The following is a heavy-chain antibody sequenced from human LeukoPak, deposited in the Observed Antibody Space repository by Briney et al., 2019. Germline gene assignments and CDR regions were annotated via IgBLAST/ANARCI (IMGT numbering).Heavy chain of an antibody. D-gene: IGHD6-19*01. CDR1: GYTFTSYG. CDR2: ISAYNGNT. CDR3: ARDADSGPTAFDI. V-gene: IGHV1-18*01. J-gene: IGHJ3*02. Sequence: GASVRVSCTASGYTFTSYGISWVRQAPGQGLEWMGWISAYNGNTNYAQKLQGRVTMTTDTSTSTAYMELRSLRSDDTAVYYCARDADSGPTAFDIWGQGTTVTVSS.